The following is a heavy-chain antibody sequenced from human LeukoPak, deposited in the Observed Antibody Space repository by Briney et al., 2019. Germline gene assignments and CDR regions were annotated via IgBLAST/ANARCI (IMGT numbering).Heavy chain of an antibody. J-gene: IGHJ4*02. Sequence: GGSLRLSCAASGLTFSNYWMHWVRQAPGKGLVWVSRINSDGSSRNYADSVKGRFTHPRDNAKNTLYLQMNSLRAEDTAVYYCASASSHRIAAGGDYWGQGTLDTVSS. D-gene: IGHD6-13*01. CDR1: GLTFSNYW. CDR3: ASASSHRIAAGGDY. V-gene: IGHV3-74*01. CDR2: INSDGSSR.